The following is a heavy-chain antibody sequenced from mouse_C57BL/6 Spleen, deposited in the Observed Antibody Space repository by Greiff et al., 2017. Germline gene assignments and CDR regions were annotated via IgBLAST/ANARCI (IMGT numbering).Heavy chain of an antibody. V-gene: IGHV1-82*01. Sequence: VKVVESGPELVKPGASVKISCKASGYAFSSSWMNWVKQRPGKGLEWIGRIYPGDGDTNYNGKFKGKATLTADKSSSTAYMQLSSLTSEDSAVYFCARRGTHDYFDYWGQGTTLTVSS. CDR1: GYAFSSSW. D-gene: IGHD2-3*01. CDR2: IYPGDGDT. J-gene: IGHJ2*01. CDR3: ARRGTHDYFDY.